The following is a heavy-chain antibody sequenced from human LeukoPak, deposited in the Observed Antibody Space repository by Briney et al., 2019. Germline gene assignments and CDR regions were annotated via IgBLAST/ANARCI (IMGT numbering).Heavy chain of an antibody. V-gene: IGHV1-69*05. CDR2: IIPIFGTA. CDR3: ASWDFWSGYDAFDI. Sequence: SVKVSCKASGGTFSSYAISWVRQAPGQGLEWMGGIIPIFGTANYAQKFQGRVTITTDESTSTAYMELSSLRSEDTAVYYCASWDFWSGYDAFDIWGQGTMVTVS. CDR1: GGTFSSYA. J-gene: IGHJ3*02. D-gene: IGHD3-3*01.